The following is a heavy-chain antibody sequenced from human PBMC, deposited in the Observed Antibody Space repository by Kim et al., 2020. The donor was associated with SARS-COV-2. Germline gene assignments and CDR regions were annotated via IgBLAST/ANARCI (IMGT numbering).Heavy chain of an antibody. CDR3: AKDMAYSSSWYVFDY. CDR1: GFTFDDYA. Sequence: GGSLRLSCAASGFTFDDYAMHWVRQAPGKGLEWVSGISWNSGCIGYADSVKGRFTISRDNAKNSLYLQMNSLRAEDTALYYCAKDMAYSSSWYVFDYWGQGTLVTVSS. CDR2: ISWNSGCI. D-gene: IGHD6-13*01. V-gene: IGHV3-9*01. J-gene: IGHJ4*02.